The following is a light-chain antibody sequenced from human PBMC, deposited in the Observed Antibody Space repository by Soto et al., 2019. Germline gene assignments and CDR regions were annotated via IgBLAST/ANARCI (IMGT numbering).Light chain of an antibody. V-gene: IGLV2-23*02. CDR2: EVT. CDR3: ASYGGSRTYV. CDR1: SDIGNYNL. J-gene: IGLJ1*01. Sequence: QSAVTQPASVSGSPGQSVTVSCSGSDIGNYNLVSWYQHLPGRAPKLLIFEVTMRPSGISDRFSGSKSASTASLTVSGLQSEDEGYYYCASYGGSRTYVFGSGTKVTVL.